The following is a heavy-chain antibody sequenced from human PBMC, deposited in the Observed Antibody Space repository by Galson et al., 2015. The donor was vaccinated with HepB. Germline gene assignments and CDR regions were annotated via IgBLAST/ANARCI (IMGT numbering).Heavy chain of an antibody. Sequence: QSGAEVKKPGESLKISCKGSGYSFTSYWIGWVRQMPGKGLEWMGIIYPGDSDTRYSPSFQGQVTISADKSISTAYLQWSSLKASDTAMYYCARRQGPYYDFRTVGGMDVWGQGTTVTVSS. CDR3: ARRQGPYYDFRTVGGMDV. CDR1: GYSFTSYW. D-gene: IGHD3-3*01. V-gene: IGHV5-51*01. CDR2: IYPGDSDT. J-gene: IGHJ6*02.